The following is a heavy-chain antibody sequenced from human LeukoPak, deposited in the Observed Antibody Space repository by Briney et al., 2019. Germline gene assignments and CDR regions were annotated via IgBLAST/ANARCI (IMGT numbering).Heavy chain of an antibody. CDR2: IKEDGSKK. V-gene: IGHV3-7*04. D-gene: IGHD6-19*01. CDR1: GFTFSTYS. J-gene: IGHJ4*02. CDR3: TGGSDWNVDY. Sequence: GGSLRLSCAASGFTFSTYSMNWVRQAPGKGLEWVANIKEDGSKKNYVDSVKGRFTISRDNAKNTLYLQMYSLRAEDTAVYYCTGGSDWNVDYWGQGTLVTVSS.